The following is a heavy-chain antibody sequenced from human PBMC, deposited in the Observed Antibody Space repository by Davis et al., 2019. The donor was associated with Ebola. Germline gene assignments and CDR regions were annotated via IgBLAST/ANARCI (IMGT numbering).Heavy chain of an antibody. CDR3: TKDILPAIVGTTSAFDR. CDR2: IRWNSATT. J-gene: IGHJ4*02. D-gene: IGHD1-26*01. CDR1: GFTFDDYA. Sequence: PGGSLRLSCAASGFTFDDYAMHWVRQAPGKGLEWVSGIRWNSATTGYADSVKGRFTISRDNAKNFLYLQMNSLRAEDTALYYCTKDILPAIVGTTSAFDRWGQGALVTVSS. V-gene: IGHV3-9*01.